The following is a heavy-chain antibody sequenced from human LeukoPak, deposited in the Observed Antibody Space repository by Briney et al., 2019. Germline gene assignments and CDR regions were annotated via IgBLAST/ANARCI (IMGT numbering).Heavy chain of an antibody. V-gene: IGHV4-39*01. J-gene: IGHJ3*01. Sequence: SETLSLTCTVSGDSIISNIYWWDWVRLPPGKGLEWIGATFYTGRTFYSSSLKSRDTISVDTSKNQFSLDLSSATAADTAVYYCARRRHNFDFYDVWGQGTRVTVSS. CDR3: ARRRHNFDFYDV. D-gene: IGHD3/OR15-3a*01. CDR1: GDSIISNIYW. CDR2: TFYTGRT.